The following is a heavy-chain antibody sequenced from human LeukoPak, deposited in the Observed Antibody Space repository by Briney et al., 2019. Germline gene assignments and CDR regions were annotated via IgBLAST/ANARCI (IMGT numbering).Heavy chain of an antibody. V-gene: IGHV3-30*04. J-gene: IGHJ4*02. CDR2: ISYDGSNK. CDR3: ARAKYSDLYYFDY. Sequence: GGSLRLSCAASGFTFSSYAMHWVRQAPGKGLEWVAVISYDGSNKYYADSVKGRFTISRDNSKNTLYLQMNSLRAEDTGVYYCARAKYSDLYYFDYWGQGTLVTVSS. CDR1: GFTFSSYA. D-gene: IGHD6-6*01.